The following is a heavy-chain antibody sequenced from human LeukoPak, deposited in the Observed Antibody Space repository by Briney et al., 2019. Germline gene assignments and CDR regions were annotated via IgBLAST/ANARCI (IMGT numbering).Heavy chain of an antibody. CDR3: ARVFDSGSQAYFYYMDV. D-gene: IGHD3-10*01. CDR1: GGSIRGYY. V-gene: IGHV4-59*01. J-gene: IGHJ6*03. CDR2: IYSSGST. Sequence: SETLSLTCNVSGGSIRGYYWSWIRQPPGKGLEWIGYIYSSGSTNYNPSLKSRVAMSVDTSKNQFSLKVSSVTAADTAVYYCARVFDSGSQAYFYYMDVWGKGTTVTIFS.